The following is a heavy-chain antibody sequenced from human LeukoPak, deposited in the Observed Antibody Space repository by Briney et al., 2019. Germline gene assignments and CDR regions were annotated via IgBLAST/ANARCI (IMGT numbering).Heavy chain of an antibody. V-gene: IGHV3-33*01. CDR2: IWSDGTNQ. J-gene: IGHJ4*02. D-gene: IGHD4-11*01. CDR3: ARDAQRGFDYSNSLEY. Sequence: GGSLRLSCAAAGFTFNHYGMHWFRQAPGKGLQWVAVIWSDGTNQYYADSVKGRFTISRDDSGNTVYLQMNSLRPADTGVYYCARDAQRGFDYSNSLEYWGQGTPVTVSS. CDR1: GFTFNHYG.